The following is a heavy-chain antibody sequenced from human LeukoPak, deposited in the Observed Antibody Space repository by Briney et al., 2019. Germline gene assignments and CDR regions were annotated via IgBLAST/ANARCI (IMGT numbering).Heavy chain of an antibody. D-gene: IGHD3-3*01. J-gene: IGHJ3*02. Sequence: ASVKVSCKASGYTFTSYGISWVRQAPGQGLEWMGWISAYNGNTNYAQKLQGRVTMTTDTSTSTAYMELRSLRSDDTAVYYCARVTIFGVVLDAFDIWGQGTMVTVSS. CDR2: ISAYNGNT. CDR1: GYTFTSYG. CDR3: ARVTIFGVVLDAFDI. V-gene: IGHV1-18*01.